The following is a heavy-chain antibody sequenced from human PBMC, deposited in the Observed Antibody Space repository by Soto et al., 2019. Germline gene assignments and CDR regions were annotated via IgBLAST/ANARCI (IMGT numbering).Heavy chain of an antibody. V-gene: IGHV4-30-2*01. CDR3: ARDSGIAGTAFDY. CDR2: IYHSGST. D-gene: IGHD1-7*01. J-gene: IGHJ4*02. CDR1: GGSISSGGYS. Sequence: SETLSLTCDVSGGSISSGGYSWSWIRQPPGKGLEWIGNIYHSGSTYYNPSLKSRVTISVDTSKNQLSLNLSSVTAADTAVYYWARDSGIAGTAFDYCGQGTLVTVS.